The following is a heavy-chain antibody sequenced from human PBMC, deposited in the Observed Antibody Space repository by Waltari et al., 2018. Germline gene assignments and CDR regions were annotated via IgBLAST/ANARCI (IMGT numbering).Heavy chain of an antibody. CDR2: INHSGST. J-gene: IGHJ4*02. CDR1: GGSFSGYY. V-gene: IGHV4-34*01. Sequence: QVQLQQWGAGLLKPSETLSLTCAVYGGSFSGYYWSWIRQPPGKGLEWIGEINHSGSTNYNPSLKSRVTISVDTSKNQFSLKLSSVTAADTAVYYCVRVPPFDYWGQGTLVTVSS. CDR3: VRVPPFDY.